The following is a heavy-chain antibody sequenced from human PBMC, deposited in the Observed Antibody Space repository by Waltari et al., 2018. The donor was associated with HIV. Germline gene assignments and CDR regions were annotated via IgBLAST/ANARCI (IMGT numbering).Heavy chain of an antibody. Sequence: VQLLESGGGLVQPGGSLRLSCAASGFTFSRYAMSWVRQAPGKGLEWVSAISGSGGSTYYADSVKGRFTISRDNSKNTLYLQMNSLRAEDTAVYYCAKDIVVVPAATEYYFDYWGQGTLVTVSS. V-gene: IGHV3-23*01. J-gene: IGHJ4*02. CDR3: AKDIVVVPAATEYYFDY. CDR1: GFTFSRYA. CDR2: ISGSGGST. D-gene: IGHD2-2*01.